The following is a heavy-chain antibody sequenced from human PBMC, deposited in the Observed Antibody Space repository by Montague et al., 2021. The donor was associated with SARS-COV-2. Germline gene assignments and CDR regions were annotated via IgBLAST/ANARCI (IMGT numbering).Heavy chain of an antibody. Sequence: SETLSLTCAVSGASVSSINWWIADIHHTGIINFNPSLSSRGLISLDSSKNQFSLTLNSVTAADTATYYCAGHPVFQQLYSWGQGTLVSVS. CDR1: GASVSSINW. J-gene: IGHJ4*02. CDR2: IHHTGII. CDR3: AGHPVFQQLYS. V-gene: IGHV4-4*02. D-gene: IGHD6-13*01.